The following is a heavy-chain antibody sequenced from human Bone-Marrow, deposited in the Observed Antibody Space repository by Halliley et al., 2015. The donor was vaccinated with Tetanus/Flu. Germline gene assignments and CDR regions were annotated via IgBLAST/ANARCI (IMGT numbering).Heavy chain of an antibody. Sequence: SLRLSCAASGFTFRDYGMHWVRQAPGKGLEWVAIISDDGSNKYYADSVKGRFIISRDNSKNTLYLQMNSLRAEDTALYYCARCAYDDIDLFDIWGQGTMVTVSS. CDR1: GFTFRDYG. J-gene: IGHJ3*02. D-gene: IGHD3-22*01. V-gene: IGHV3-30*03. CDR3: ARCAYDDIDLFDI. CDR2: ISDDGSNK.